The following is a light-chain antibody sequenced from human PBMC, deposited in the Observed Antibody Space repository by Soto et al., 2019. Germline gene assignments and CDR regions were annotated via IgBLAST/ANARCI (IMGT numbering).Light chain of an antibody. CDR1: QSVPSNN. Sequence: IGLTHCPFTFSLSPGERSTVSCRASQSVPSNNLAWYRQKPGQAPTLLIYGVSSRATGIPDRFSGSGSGTDFTLPISRMEPEDFGMYYCQQYGRPPKLIIGGGTKVDIK. J-gene: IGKJ4*01. CDR3: QQYGRPPKLI. CDR2: GVS. V-gene: IGKV3-20*01.